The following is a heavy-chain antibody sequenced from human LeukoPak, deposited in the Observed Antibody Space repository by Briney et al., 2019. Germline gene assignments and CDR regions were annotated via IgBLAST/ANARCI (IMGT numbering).Heavy chain of an antibody. J-gene: IGHJ6*02. Sequence: GGSLRLSCAASGFTFSGYSMNWVRQAPGKGLEWVSSISSSSSYIYYADSVKGRFTISRDNAKNSLYLQMNSLRAEDTAVYYCARLGVGYYGSGSYGYGMDVWGQGTTVTVS. CDR2: ISSSSSYI. CDR1: GFTFSGYS. CDR3: ARLGVGYYGSGSYGYGMDV. V-gene: IGHV3-21*01. D-gene: IGHD3-10*01.